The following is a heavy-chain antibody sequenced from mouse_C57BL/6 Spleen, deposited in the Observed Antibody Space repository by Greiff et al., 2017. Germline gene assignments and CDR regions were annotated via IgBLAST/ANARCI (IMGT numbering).Heavy chain of an antibody. CDR2: ISDGGSYT. CDR1: GFTFSSYA. CDR3: ARDANWERGYFDY. D-gene: IGHD4-1*01. Sequence: EVHLVESGGGLVKPGGSLKLSCAASGFTFSSYAMSWVRQTPEKRLAWVATISDGGSYTYYPDNVKGRFTISRDNAKNNLYLQMSHLKSEDTAMYYCARDANWERGYFDYWGQGTTLTVSS. V-gene: IGHV5-4*01. J-gene: IGHJ2*01.